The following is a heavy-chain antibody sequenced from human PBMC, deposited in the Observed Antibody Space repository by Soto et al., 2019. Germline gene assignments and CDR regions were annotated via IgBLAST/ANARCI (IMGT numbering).Heavy chain of an antibody. V-gene: IGHV4-61*01. CDR3: AIAPEGLRVAFDP. Sequence: PSETLSLTCTASGVSVSAGTHYWSWMRQPPGKGLEWIGYIHYTGNVNYNPSLKSRVTIARDTSKNQFFLNLSSVTAADTAVYYCAIAPEGLRVAFDPWGQGTLVTVSS. J-gene: IGHJ5*02. D-gene: IGHD2-2*01. CDR2: IHYTGNV. CDR1: GVSVSAGTHY.